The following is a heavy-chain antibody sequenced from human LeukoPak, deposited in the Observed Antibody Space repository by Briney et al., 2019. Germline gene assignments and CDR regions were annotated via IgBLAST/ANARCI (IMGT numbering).Heavy chain of an antibody. CDR1: GFTFSSYA. Sequence: GGSLRLSCTASGFTFSSYAMSWVRQAPGKGLEWGSAITDSGGSTSYADSVRGRFTISRDNSKNTLYLQMNSLRAEDTAVYYCAKDTSARRGSLNGWGQGTLVTVSS. D-gene: IGHD3-16*02. CDR2: ITDSGGST. J-gene: IGHJ4*02. CDR3: AKDTSARRGSLNG. V-gene: IGHV3-23*01.